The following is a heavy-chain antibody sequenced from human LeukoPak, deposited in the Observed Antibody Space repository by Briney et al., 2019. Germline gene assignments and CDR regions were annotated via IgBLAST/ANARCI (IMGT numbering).Heavy chain of an antibody. V-gene: IGHV3-33*01. J-gene: IGHJ4*02. CDR2: MYYDGISK. CDR1: GFTFSSYG. CDR3: ARDYYCSGGSCLYFDY. Sequence: GRSLRLSCAASGFTFSSYGMHRVRQAPGKGLEWVAVMYYDGISKYYADSVKGRFTISRDNSNNTLFLQMNSLRVEDTAVYYCARDYYCSGGSCLYFDYWGQGTLVTVSS. D-gene: IGHD2-15*01.